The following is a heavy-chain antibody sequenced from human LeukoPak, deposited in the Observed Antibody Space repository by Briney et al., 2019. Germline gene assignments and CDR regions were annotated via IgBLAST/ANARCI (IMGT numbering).Heavy chain of an antibody. V-gene: IGHV3-30*02. CDR2: IRYDGSNK. Sequence: GGSLRLSCAASGFTFSSYGMHWVRQAPGKGLGWVSFIRYDGSNKYYADSVKGRFTISRDNSKNTLYLQMNSLRAEDTAVYYCAKDYGSGSYYRGYFDYWGQGTLVTVSS. D-gene: IGHD3-10*01. J-gene: IGHJ4*02. CDR3: AKDYGSGSYYRGYFDY. CDR1: GFTFSSYG.